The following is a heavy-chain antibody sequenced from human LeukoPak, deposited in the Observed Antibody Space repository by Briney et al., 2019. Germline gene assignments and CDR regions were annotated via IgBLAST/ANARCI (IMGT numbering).Heavy chain of an antibody. V-gene: IGHV4-59*01. CDR1: GGSISSYY. CDR2: IYYSGST. CDR3: ARVGYSGYDYEDY. Sequence: SETLSLTCTVSGGSISSYYWSWIRQPPGKGLEWIGYIYYSGSTNYNPSLKSRVTISVDTSKNQFSLKLSSVTAADTAVYYCARVGYSGYDYEDYWGQGTLVTVSS. D-gene: IGHD5-12*01. J-gene: IGHJ4*02.